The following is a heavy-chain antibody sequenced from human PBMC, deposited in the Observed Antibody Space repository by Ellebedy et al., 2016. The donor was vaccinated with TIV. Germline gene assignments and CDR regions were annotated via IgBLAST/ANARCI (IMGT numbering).Heavy chain of an antibody. J-gene: IGHJ6*02. CDR3: ARDDPPRYYDFWSGYYTGGMDV. Sequence: PGESLKISCAASGFTFSSYWMSWVRQAPGKGLEWVANIKQDGSEKYYVDSVKGRFTISRDNAKNSLYLQMNSLRAEDTAVYYCARDDPPRYYDFWSGYYTGGMDVWGQGTTVTVSS. V-gene: IGHV3-7*03. CDR1: GFTFSSYW. D-gene: IGHD3-3*01. CDR2: IKQDGSEK.